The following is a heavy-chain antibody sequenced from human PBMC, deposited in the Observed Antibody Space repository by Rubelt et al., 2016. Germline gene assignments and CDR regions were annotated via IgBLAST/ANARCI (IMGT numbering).Heavy chain of an antibody. J-gene: IGHJ6*02. CDR2: INHRGST. Sequence: QVQLQQWGAGLLKPSETLSLTCAVYGGSFSGYYWSWIRQPPGKGLEWIGEINHRGSTTYNPSLKSRVTISVATSKNRFSLKLSSGSAADTALYYCARGSYGDPYYYYYYGMDVWGQGTTVTVSS. CDR3: ARGSYGDPYYYYYYGMDV. V-gene: IGHV4-34*01. CDR1: GGSFSGYY. D-gene: IGHD4-17*01.